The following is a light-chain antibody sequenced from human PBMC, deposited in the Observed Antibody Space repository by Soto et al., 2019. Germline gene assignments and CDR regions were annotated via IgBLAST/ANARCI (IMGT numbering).Light chain of an antibody. Sequence: DIVLTQSPATLSLSPGERASLSCRASQSVSKSLAWYQQKPGQPPRLLIYDASTRATGIPARFTGSGSGTDFTLSISSLEPEDFAVYYCQQRASWPLLTSGGGTKVEIK. V-gene: IGKV3-11*01. CDR2: DAS. J-gene: IGKJ4*01. CDR1: QSVSKS. CDR3: QQRASWPLLT.